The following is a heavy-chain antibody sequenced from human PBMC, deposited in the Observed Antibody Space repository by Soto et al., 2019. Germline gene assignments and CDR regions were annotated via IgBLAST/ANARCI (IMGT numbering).Heavy chain of an antibody. J-gene: IGHJ1*01. CDR1: GFTFSSYA. D-gene: IGHD3-22*01. Sequence: GGSLRLSCAASGFTFSSYAMSWVRQAPGKGLEWVSAISGSGGSTYYADSVKGRFTSSRDNSKNTLYLQMNSLRAEDTAVYYCAKVVANYYDSSGYYYYQHWGHCTLVTVSS. CDR2: ISGSGGST. V-gene: IGHV3-23*01. CDR3: AKVVANYYDSSGYYYYQH.